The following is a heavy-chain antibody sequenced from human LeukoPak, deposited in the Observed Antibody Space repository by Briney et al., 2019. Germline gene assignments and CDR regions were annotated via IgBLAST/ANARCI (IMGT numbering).Heavy chain of an antibody. CDR3: ARGTLRFGELGLH. CDR1: GYTFTTYG. V-gene: IGHV1-18*01. J-gene: IGHJ4*02. D-gene: IGHD3-10*01. CDR2: ISTYNGNT. Sequence: GASVTVSCKASGYTFTTYGITWVRQAPGQGLEWMGWISTYNGNTNYAQKLQGRVTMTTDTSTSTAYMELRSLRSDDTAVYYCARGTLRFGELGLHWGQGTLVTVSS.